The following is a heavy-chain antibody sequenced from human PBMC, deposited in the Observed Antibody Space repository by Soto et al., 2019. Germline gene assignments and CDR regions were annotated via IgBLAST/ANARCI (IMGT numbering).Heavy chain of an antibody. CDR2: ISSSGGTT. CDR1: GFTFSTSE. Sequence: GGSLRLSCAASGFTFSTSEMSWVRQAPGKGLEWISHISSSGGTTYYADSVKGRFTISRDNANHSLFLQMNSLRVADTAVYYCARWEVVTGLDYWGQGTLVTVSS. D-gene: IGHD3-22*01. CDR3: ARWEVVTGLDY. V-gene: IGHV3-48*03. J-gene: IGHJ4*02.